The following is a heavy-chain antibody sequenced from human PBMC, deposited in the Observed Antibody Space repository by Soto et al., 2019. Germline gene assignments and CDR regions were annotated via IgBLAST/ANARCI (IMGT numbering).Heavy chain of an antibody. Sequence: PGGSLRLSCAASGFTFSSYAMSWVRQAPGKGLEWVSAISGSGGSTYYADSVKGRFTISRDNSKNTLYLQMNSLRAEDTAVYYCAKGLSSGWYGDNWYFDLWGRGTLVTVS. V-gene: IGHV3-23*01. J-gene: IGHJ2*01. CDR1: GFTFSSYA. D-gene: IGHD6-19*01. CDR2: ISGSGGST. CDR3: AKGLSSGWYGDNWYFDL.